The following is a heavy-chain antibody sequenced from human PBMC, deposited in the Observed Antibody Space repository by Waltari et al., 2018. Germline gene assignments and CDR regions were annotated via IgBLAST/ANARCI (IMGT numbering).Heavy chain of an antibody. Sequence: EVQLLESGGGLVQPGGSLRLSCAASGFTFSSYAMSWVRQAPGKGLEWVSVIYSGGSTYYADSVKGLFTISRDNSKNTLYLQMNSLRAEDTAVYYCAKDGLLVTPFDYWGQGTLVTVSS. D-gene: IGHD6-6*01. CDR2: IYSGGST. CDR1: GFTFSSYA. J-gene: IGHJ4*02. V-gene: IGHV3-23*03. CDR3: AKDGLLVTPFDY.